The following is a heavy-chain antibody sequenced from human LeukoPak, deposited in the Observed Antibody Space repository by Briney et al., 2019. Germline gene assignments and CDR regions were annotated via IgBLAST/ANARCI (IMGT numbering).Heavy chain of an antibody. CDR1: GFIVSSNY. V-gene: IGHV3-66*01. CDR3: ARVQVRGVIIFDY. Sequence: GGSLRLSCARSGFIVSSNYMSWVRQAAGKGLEWVSVIYGSSRTYYADSVKGRFTISRDNSKNTVYLQMDSLRAEDTAVYYCARVQVRGVIIFDYWGQGTLVTVSS. D-gene: IGHD3-10*01. J-gene: IGHJ4*02. CDR2: IYGSSRT.